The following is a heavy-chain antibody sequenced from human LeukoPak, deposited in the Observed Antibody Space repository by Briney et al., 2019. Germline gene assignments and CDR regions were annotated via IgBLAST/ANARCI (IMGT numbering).Heavy chain of an antibody. CDR3: ARDEFTVTTGVDY. CDR1: GFTFSSYG. Sequence: TGGSLRLSCAASGFTFSSYGMRWVRQAPGKGLEWVAVIWYDGSNKYYADSVKGRFTISRDNSKNTLYLQMNSLRAEDTAVYYCARDEFTVTTGVDYWGQGTLVTVSS. V-gene: IGHV3-33*01. D-gene: IGHD4-17*01. CDR2: IWYDGSNK. J-gene: IGHJ4*02.